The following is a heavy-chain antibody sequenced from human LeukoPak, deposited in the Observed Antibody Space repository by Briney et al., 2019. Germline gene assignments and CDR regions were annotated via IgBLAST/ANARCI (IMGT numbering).Heavy chain of an antibody. D-gene: IGHD2-2*01. CDR3: ARDTRYCSSTSCYPNWFDP. CDR1: GFTFSSYS. V-gene: IGHV3-21*01. J-gene: IGHJ5*02. CDR2: ISSSSSYI. Sequence: GSLRLSCAASGFTFSSYSMNWVRQAPGKGLEWVSSISSSSSYIYYADSVKGRFTISRDNAKNSLYLQMNSLRAEDTAVYYCARDTRYCSSTSCYPNWFDPWGQGTLVTVSS.